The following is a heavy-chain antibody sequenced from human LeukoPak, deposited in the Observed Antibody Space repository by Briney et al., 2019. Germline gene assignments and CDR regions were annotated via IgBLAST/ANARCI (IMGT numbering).Heavy chain of an antibody. J-gene: IGHJ4*02. CDR3: ARRGPRLQRRVTTVGYFDY. CDR2: IYYSGST. CDR1: GGSISSSSYY. Sequence: PSETLSLTCTVSGGSISSSSYYWGWIRQPPGKGLEWIGSIYYSGSTYYNPSLKSRVTISVDTSKNQFSLKLSSVTAADTAVYYCARRGPRLQRRVTTVGYFDYWGQGTLVTVSS. D-gene: IGHD4-23*01. V-gene: IGHV4-39*07.